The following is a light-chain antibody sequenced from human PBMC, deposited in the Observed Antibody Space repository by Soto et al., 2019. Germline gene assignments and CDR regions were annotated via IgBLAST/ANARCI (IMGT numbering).Light chain of an antibody. V-gene: IGKV3-20*01. CDR2: GAS. J-gene: IGKJ1*01. Sequence: EIVLTQSPGTLSLSPGERATLSCRTSQSTSNNYLAWYQQKPGQAPRLLIYGASSRATGIPDRFSGSGSGTDFTLTISRLEPEDFAVYYCQQYGDSRTFGQGTKLEIK. CDR3: QQYGDSRT. CDR1: QSTSNNY.